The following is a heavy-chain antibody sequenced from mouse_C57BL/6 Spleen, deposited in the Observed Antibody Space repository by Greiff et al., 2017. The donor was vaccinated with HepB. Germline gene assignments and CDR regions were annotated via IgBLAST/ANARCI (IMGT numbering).Heavy chain of an antibody. Sequence: VQLKQSGPELVKPGASVKMSCKASGYTFTDYNMHWVKQSHGKSLEWIGYINPNNGGTSYNQKFKGKATLTVNKSSSTAYMELRSLTSEDSAVYYCARAVATDYAMDYWGQGTSVTVSS. CDR1: GYTFTDYN. CDR2: INPNNGGT. J-gene: IGHJ4*01. D-gene: IGHD1-1*01. V-gene: IGHV1-22*01. CDR3: ARAVATDYAMDY.